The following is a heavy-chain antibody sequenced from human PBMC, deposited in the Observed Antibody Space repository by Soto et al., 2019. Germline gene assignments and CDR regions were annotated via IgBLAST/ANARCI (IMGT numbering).Heavy chain of an antibody. D-gene: IGHD5-12*01. CDR1: GYTFTSYG. Sequence: GASVKVSCKASGYTFTSYGISWVRQAPGQGLEWMGWISAYNGNTNYAQKLQGRVTMTTDTSTSTAYMELRSLRSDDTAVYYCARDRWLRSAYYYYYMDVWGKGTTVTVSS. V-gene: IGHV1-18*01. CDR3: ARDRWLRSAYYYYYMDV. CDR2: ISAYNGNT. J-gene: IGHJ6*03.